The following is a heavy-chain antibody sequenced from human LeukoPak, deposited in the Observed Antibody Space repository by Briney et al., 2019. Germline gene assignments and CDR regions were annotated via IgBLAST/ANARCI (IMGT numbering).Heavy chain of an antibody. CDR2: IRYDGSNK. D-gene: IGHD3-10*01. CDR1: GFTFSSYD. Sequence: GGSLRLSCAASGFTFSSYDIHWVRQAPGKGLEWVAFIRYDGSNKYYADSVRGRFTISRDNSKNTLYLQMNSLRAEDTAVYYCARTFGELMSGYYFDYWGQGALVTVSS. J-gene: IGHJ4*02. V-gene: IGHV3-30*02. CDR3: ARTFGELMSGYYFDY.